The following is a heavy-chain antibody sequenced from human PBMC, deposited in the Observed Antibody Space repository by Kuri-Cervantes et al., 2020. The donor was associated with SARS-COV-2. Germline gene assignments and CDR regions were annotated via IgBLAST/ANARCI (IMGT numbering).Heavy chain of an antibody. CDR3: TRRGPPLWYFDL. CDR1: GFTFSGSA. CDR2: IRSKANSYAT. V-gene: IGHV3-73*01. Sequence: GESLKISCAASGFTFSGSAMHWVRQASGKGLEWVGRIRSKANSYATAYAASVKGRFTISRDDSKNTAYLQMNSLKTEDTAVYYCTRRGPPLWYFDLWGCGTLVTVSS. J-gene: IGHJ2*01. D-gene: IGHD3-16*01.